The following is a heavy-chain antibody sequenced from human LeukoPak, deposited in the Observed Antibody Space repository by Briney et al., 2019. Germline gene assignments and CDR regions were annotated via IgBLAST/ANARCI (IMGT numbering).Heavy chain of an antibody. Sequence: SETLSLTCAVYCGSFSGYYWSWIHQPPGKGLEWIGEINHSGSTNYNPSLKSRVTISVDTSKNQFSLKLSSVTAADTAVYYCARRYYYYYYMDVWGKGTTVTISS. CDR3: ARRYYYYYYMDV. J-gene: IGHJ6*03. V-gene: IGHV4-34*01. CDR1: CGSFSGYY. CDR2: INHSGST.